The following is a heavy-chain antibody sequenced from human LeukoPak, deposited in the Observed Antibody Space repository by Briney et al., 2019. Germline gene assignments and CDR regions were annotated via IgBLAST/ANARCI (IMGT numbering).Heavy chain of an antibody. CDR1: GFKFDDYT. CDR3: AKDYSNYPPMGFMDA. D-gene: IGHD4-11*01. V-gene: IGHV3-43*01. CDR2: ISWDGGTT. Sequence: GGSLRLSCAASGFKFDDYTMHWVRQAPGKGLEWVSLISWDGGTTYYADSVRGRFSISRDNSKNSLYLQMNSLRTEDTAFYYCAKDYSNYPPMGFMDAWGKGTTVTVSS. J-gene: IGHJ6*03.